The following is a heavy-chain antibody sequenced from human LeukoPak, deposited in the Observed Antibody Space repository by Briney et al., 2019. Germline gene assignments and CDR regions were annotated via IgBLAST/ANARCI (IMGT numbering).Heavy chain of an antibody. CDR2: ISYDGSNK. CDR3: AKDRDFYDSSGLTVRYGMDV. CDR1: GFTFSSYG. J-gene: IGHJ6*02. V-gene: IGHV3-30*18. D-gene: IGHD3-22*01. Sequence: GGSLRLSCAAPGFTFSSYGMHWVRQAPGKGLEWVAVISYDGSNKYHADSVKGRFSISRDNSKNTLYLQMNTLRGEDTAVYYCAKDRDFYDSSGLTVRYGMDVWGQGTTVTVSS.